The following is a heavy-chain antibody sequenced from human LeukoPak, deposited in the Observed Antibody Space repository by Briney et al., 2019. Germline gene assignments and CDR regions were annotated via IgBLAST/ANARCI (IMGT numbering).Heavy chain of an antibody. CDR1: GGTFSSYA. J-gene: IGHJ3*02. D-gene: IGHD3-10*01. CDR2: IIPILGIA. Sequence: SSVKVSCKASGGTFSSYAISWVRQAPGQGLEWMGRIIPILGIANYAQKFPGRVTITTDESTSTAYMELSSLRSEDTAVYYCGTLYYYGSGSYYRSDAFDIWGQGTMVTVSS. CDR3: GTLYYYGSGSYYRSDAFDI. V-gene: IGHV1-69*04.